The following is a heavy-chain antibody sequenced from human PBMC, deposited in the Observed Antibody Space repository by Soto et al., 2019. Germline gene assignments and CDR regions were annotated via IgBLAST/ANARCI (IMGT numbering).Heavy chain of an antibody. D-gene: IGHD3-10*01. Sequence: RQHPGKGLEWIGNIYYSGSTYYNPSLKSRVTISVDTSKNQFSLKLSSVTAADTAVYYCARHRLYYGSGSYYNFDYWGQGTLVTVSS. J-gene: IGHJ4*02. V-gene: IGHV4-39*01. CDR2: IYYSGST. CDR3: ARHRLYYGSGSYYNFDY.